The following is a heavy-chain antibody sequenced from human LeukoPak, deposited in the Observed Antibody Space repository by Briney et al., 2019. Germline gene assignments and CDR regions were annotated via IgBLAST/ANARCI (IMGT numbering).Heavy chain of an antibody. CDR3: ARDKGELLWSDAFHI. V-gene: IGHV1-2*02. D-gene: IGHD1-26*01. CDR1: GYTFTGYY. CDR2: INPNSGGT. Sequence: ASVKVSCKASGYTFTGYYMHWVRQAPGQGLEWMGWINPNSGGTNYAQKFQGRVTMTRDTSISTAYMELSRLRSDDTAVYYCARDKGELLWSDAFHIWGQGTTVTVSS. J-gene: IGHJ3*02.